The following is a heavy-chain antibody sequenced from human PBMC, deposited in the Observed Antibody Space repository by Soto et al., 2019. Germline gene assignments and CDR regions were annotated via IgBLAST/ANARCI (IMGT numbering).Heavy chain of an antibody. D-gene: IGHD3-3*01. Sequence: QVQLVESGGSVAQPGRSLRLSCAASGFTFSSYTLHWVRQAPGKGLEWVALISYDGSNKYYADSVKGRFTISRDNSKNTLYLQMNSLRPEDTALFYCARGPYDFWSGYIADAFDVWGQGTMVTVSS. CDR1: GFTFSSYT. CDR2: ISYDGSNK. V-gene: IGHV3-30-3*01. J-gene: IGHJ3*01. CDR3: ARGPYDFWSGYIADAFDV.